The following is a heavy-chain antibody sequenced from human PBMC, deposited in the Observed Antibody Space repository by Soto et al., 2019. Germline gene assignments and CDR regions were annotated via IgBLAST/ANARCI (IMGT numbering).Heavy chain of an antibody. CDR3: ARGNQYLDSSSWSPLDY. D-gene: IGHD6-13*01. J-gene: IGHJ4*02. CDR1: GFTFSSYG. Sequence: AGSSLRLSSAASGFTFSSYGMHWVLQAPGKGLEWVAVIWYDGSNKYYADSVKGLFTISRDNSKNTLYLQMNSRRAEDLAVYYCARGNQYLDSSSWSPLDYWGQGTLVTVSS. CDR2: IWYDGSNK. V-gene: IGHV3-33*01.